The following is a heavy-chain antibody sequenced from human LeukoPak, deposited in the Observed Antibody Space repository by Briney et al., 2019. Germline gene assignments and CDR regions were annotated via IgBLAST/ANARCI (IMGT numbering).Heavy chain of an antibody. CDR3: ARDTITMVRGVITGSFDY. CDR2: IKQDGSEK. CDR1: GFTFSTYW. Sequence: GGSLRLSCAASGFTFSTYWMSWVRQAPGKGLEWVANIKQDGSEKYYVDSVKGRFTISRDNAKNSLYLQMNSLRAEDTAVYYCARDTITMVRGVITGSFDYWGQGTLVTVSS. D-gene: IGHD3-10*01. J-gene: IGHJ4*02. V-gene: IGHV3-7*03.